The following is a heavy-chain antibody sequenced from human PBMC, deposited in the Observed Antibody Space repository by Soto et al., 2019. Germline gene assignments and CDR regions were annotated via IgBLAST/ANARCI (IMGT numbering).Heavy chain of an antibody. V-gene: IGHV4-39*01. CDR3: ARLSSYYDSLTAYYRPNYSDY. CDR1: RGSISGSSYF. J-gene: IGHJ4*02. Sequence: QLQLQESGPGLVKPSETLSLTCTVSRGSISGSSYFWGWIRQPPGKGLEWIGSIYYSGSTFYNPSLMSRVTISVDTSKNQFSMRLQSVTAADTAWYYCARLSSYYDSLTAYYRPNYSDYWGQGTLVTVSS. D-gene: IGHD3-9*01. CDR2: IYYSGST.